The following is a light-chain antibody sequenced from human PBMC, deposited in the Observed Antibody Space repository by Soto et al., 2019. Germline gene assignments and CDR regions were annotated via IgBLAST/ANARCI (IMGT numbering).Light chain of an antibody. CDR3: QQLNSYPLT. J-gene: IGKJ4*01. CDR2: AAS. V-gene: IGKV1-9*01. CDR1: QSISSY. Sequence: DIQLTQSPSSLSASVGDRVTITCRASQSISSYLNWYQQKPGKAPKXLIYAASTLQSGVPSRFSGSGSGTEGTITISSLQPEDFETYYCQQLNSYPLTFGGGTKVDIK.